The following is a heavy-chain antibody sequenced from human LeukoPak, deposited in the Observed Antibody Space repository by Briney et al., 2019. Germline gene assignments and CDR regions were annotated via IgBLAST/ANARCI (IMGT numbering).Heavy chain of an antibody. V-gene: IGHV3-23*01. J-gene: IGHJ4*02. D-gene: IGHD4-23*01. CDR2: MSGSSVST. CDR1: GFTFSSYA. Sequence: PGGSLRLPCAASGFTFSSYAMSWVRQAPGKGLEWVSVMSGSSVSTYYGDSVKGRFTISRDNSKNTLYLQMNSLRAEDTAVYYCAKVSTTVAKPRFDYWGQGTLVTVSS. CDR3: AKVSTTVAKPRFDY.